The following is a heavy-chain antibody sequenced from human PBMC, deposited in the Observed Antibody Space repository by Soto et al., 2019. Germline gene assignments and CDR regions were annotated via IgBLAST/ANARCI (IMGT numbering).Heavy chain of an antibody. V-gene: IGHV1-69*13. CDR2: IIPYYNTL. D-gene: IGHD6-13*01. Sequence: ASVKVSCKASEGTFNSYAIAWVRQAPGQGLEWMGGIIPYYNTLNYAQKFQDRVTITADDSTNTVYMELSSLRSDDTAVYFCASGASRWYPYFFDSWAQGTLVTVPQ. CDR1: EGTFNSYA. J-gene: IGHJ4*02. CDR3: ASGASRWYPYFFDS.